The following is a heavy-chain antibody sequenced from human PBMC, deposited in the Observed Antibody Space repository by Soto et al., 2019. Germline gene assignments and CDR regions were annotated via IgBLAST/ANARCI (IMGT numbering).Heavy chain of an antibody. CDR2: MNPGSGDT. D-gene: IGHD3-16*01. CDR1: GYSFTNND. Sequence: ASVKVSCKASGYSFTNNDVSWVRQATGQGLEWMGWMNPGSGDTGYAQKFQGRVTMTRGISIATAYMELSSLRSDDTAIYYCARMETFGSLNWFDPWGQGTLVTVSS. CDR3: ARMETFGSLNWFDP. V-gene: IGHV1-8*01. J-gene: IGHJ5*02.